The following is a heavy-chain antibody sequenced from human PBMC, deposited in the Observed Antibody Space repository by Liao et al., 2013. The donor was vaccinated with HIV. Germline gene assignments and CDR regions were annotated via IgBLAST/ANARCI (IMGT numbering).Heavy chain of an antibody. CDR3: ARATYYDFWNRAFDI. CDR2: IYYSGST. V-gene: IGHV4-39*07. CDR1: GGSISSSNYY. J-gene: IGHJ3*02. D-gene: IGHD3-3*01. Sequence: QLQLQESGPGLVKPSETLSLTCTVSGGSISSSNYYWGWIRQPPGKGLEWIGSIYYSGSTYYNPSLKSRVTISVDTSKNQFSLNLRSVTAADTAVYYCARATYYDFWNRAFDIWGQGTLVTVSS.